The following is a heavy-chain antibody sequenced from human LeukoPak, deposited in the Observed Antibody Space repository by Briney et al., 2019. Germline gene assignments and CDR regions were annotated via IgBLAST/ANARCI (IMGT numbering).Heavy chain of an antibody. CDR3: ARAVYGGNSEY. J-gene: IGHJ4*02. V-gene: IGHV4-34*01. CDR1: GGSFSGYY. D-gene: IGHD4-23*01. CDR2: INHSGST. Sequence: SETLSLTCAVYGGSFSGYYWSWIRQPPGKGLEWVGEINHSGSTNYNPSLKSRVTISVDPSKNQFSLKLSSVTAADTAVYYCARAVYGGNSEYWGQGTLVTVSS.